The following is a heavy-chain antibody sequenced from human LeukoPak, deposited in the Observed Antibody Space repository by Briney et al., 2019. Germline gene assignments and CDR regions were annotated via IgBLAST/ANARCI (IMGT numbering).Heavy chain of an antibody. Sequence: ASVKVSCKASGYTFTSYAMHWVRQAPGQRLEWMGWINAGNGNTKYSQKFQGRVTITRDTSASTAYMELSSLRSDDTAVYYCARASGYCSSTSCYGNWFDPWGQGTLVTVSS. CDR2: INAGNGNT. CDR3: ARASGYCSSTSCYGNWFDP. D-gene: IGHD2-2*01. J-gene: IGHJ5*02. V-gene: IGHV1-3*01. CDR1: GYTFTSYA.